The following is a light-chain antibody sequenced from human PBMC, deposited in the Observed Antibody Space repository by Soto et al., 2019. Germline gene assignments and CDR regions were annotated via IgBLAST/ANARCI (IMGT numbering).Light chain of an antibody. V-gene: IGKV1-5*01. CDR1: QSISSW. CDR2: DAS. J-gene: IGKJ2*01. Sequence: DIQMTQSPSTLSASVGDRVTITCRASQSISSWLAWYQQKPGKAPKLLIYDASSLESGVPSRFSGSGSGTEFTLTISSLRPDDIATYYCQQYNSYSYTFGHGTKLEIK. CDR3: QQYNSYSYT.